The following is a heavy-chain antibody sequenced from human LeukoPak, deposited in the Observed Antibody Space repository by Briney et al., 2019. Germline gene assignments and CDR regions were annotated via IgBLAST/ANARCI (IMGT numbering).Heavy chain of an antibody. CDR3: ASARDIGIGVVPIFDY. CDR2: IYYSGST. V-gene: IGHV4-61*01. J-gene: IGHJ4*02. D-gene: IGHD3-3*01. Sequence: PSETLSLTCTVSGGSISSSSYYWSWIRQPPGKGLEWIGYIYYSGSTNYNPSLKSRVTISVDTSKNQFSLKLSSVTAADTAVYYCASARDIGIGVVPIFDYWGQGTLVTVSS. CDR1: GGSISSSSYY.